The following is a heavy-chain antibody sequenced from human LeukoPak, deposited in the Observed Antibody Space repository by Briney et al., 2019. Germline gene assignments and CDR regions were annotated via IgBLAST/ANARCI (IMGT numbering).Heavy chain of an antibody. CDR3: ARGPLHVALSSGSLKWLDP. Sequence: ASVKVSCKASGGSFRSSTFAWVRQAPGRGLEWMGGIIPIFGTANYALEFQGRATITTDESTSTVYMELSSLRSEDTAVYYCARGPLHVALSSGSLKWLDPWGQGSLVTVSS. D-gene: IGHD3-3*01. CDR1: GGSFRSST. CDR2: IIPIFGTA. V-gene: IGHV1-69*05. J-gene: IGHJ5*02.